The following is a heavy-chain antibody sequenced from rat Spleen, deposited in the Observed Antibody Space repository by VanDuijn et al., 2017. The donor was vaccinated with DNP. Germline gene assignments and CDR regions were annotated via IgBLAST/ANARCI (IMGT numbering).Heavy chain of an antibody. V-gene: IGHV5-20*01. CDR1: GFTFSDFY. CDR3: TTDFERGY. J-gene: IGHJ2*01. Sequence: EVQLVESGGGLVQPGRSLKLSCAASGFTFSDFYMAWVRQAPTKGLEWVAYISYDGGSIHYGDSVKGRFTISRDNAKSTLYLQMDSLRSEDTATYYCTTDFERGYWGQGVMVTVSS. D-gene: IGHD1-11*01. CDR2: ISYDGGSI.